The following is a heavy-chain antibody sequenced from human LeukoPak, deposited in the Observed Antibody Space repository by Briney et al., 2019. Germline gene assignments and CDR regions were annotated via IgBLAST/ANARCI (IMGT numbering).Heavy chain of an antibody. CDR2: IYYSGST. D-gene: IGHD6-19*01. Sequence: SETLSLTCTVSGGSISSSSYYWGWIRQPPGKGLEWIGSIYYSGSTYYNPSLKSRVTISVDTSKNQFSLKLSSVTAADTAVYYCASFRGGGDGWYWFDPWGQGTLVTVSS. CDR3: ASFRGGGDGWYWFDP. CDR1: GGSISSSSYY. V-gene: IGHV4-39*07. J-gene: IGHJ5*02.